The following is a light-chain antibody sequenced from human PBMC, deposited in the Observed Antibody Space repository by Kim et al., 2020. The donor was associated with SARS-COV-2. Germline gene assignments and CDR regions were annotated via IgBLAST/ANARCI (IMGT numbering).Light chain of an antibody. V-gene: IGLV1-51*01. CDR3: GTWDSSLSAVV. CDR1: SSNIGNNY. J-gene: IGLJ2*01. Sequence: GQKGTISCSGSSSNIGNNYVSWYQQLPGTAPKLLIYDNNKRPSGIPDRFSGSKSGTSATVGITGLQTGDEADYYCGTWDSSLSAVVFGGGTKVTVL. CDR2: DNN.